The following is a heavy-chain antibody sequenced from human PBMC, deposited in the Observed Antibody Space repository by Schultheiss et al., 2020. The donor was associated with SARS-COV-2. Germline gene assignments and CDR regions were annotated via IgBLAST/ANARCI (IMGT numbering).Heavy chain of an antibody. CDR2: INHSGST. D-gene: IGHD5-18*01. Sequence: SETLSLTCAVSGGSFSRYYWTWIRQPPGKGLEWIGEINHSGSTNYNPSLKSRVTISVDTSKNQFSLKLSSVTAADTAVYYCARGQPRGYSYGYSNWGQGTLVTVSS. CDR1: GGSFSRYY. V-gene: IGHV4-34*01. CDR3: ARGQPRGYSYGYSN. J-gene: IGHJ1*01.